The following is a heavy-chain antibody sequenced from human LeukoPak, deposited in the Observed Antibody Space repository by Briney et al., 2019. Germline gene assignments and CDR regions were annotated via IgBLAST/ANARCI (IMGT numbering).Heavy chain of an antibody. J-gene: IGHJ3*02. D-gene: IGHD3-3*01. CDR2: IYHSGST. CDR3: ARAYYDFWSGYSLGAFDI. Sequence: PSQTLSLTCTVSGGSISSGGYYWSWIRQPPGKGLEWMGYIYHSGSTYYNPSLKSRVTMSVDTSKNQFSLKLSSVTAADTAVYSCARAYYDFWSGYSLGAFDIWAQGTMVTVSS. V-gene: IGHV4-30-2*01. CDR1: GGSISSGGYY.